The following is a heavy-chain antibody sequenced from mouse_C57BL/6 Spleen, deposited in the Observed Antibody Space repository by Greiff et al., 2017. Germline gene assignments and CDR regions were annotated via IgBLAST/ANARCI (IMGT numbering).Heavy chain of an antibody. J-gene: IGHJ4*01. CDR3: ARGFTTGVDYYGMGY. Sequence: QVQLQQPGAELVKPGASVKLSCKASGYTFTSYWMHWVKQRPGQGLEWIGNINPSNGGTNYNEKFKSKATLTVDKSSSTAYMQLSSLTSEDSAVYYWARGFTTGVDYYGMGYWGQGTSVTVAS. D-gene: IGHD1-1*01. CDR1: GYTFTSYW. CDR2: INPSNGGT. V-gene: IGHV1-53*01.